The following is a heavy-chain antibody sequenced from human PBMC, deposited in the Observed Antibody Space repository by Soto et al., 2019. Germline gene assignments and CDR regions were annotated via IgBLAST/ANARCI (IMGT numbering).Heavy chain of an antibody. CDR3: ARERFCTNGICHRNWYFDL. D-gene: IGHD2-8*01. CDR1: GGSISRGDHY. J-gene: IGHJ2*01. CDR2: MYYSGST. V-gene: IGHV4-30-4*01. Sequence: QVQLQESGPGLVKPSQTLSLTCSVSGGSISRGDHYWSWIRQPPGQGLEWIGYMYYSGSTYYNPSLKSRVTFSVDTSKNQFSLRVSSVTAADTAVYYCARERFCTNGICHRNWYFDLWGRGTLVTVSS.